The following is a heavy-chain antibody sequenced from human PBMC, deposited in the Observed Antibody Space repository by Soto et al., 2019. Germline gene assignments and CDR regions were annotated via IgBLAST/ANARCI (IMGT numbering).Heavy chain of an antibody. CDR2: ISWKSARI. Sequence: EVQLVESGGGLVQPGRSLRLSCTASGFTFDDYAMHWVRQGPGKGLEWVAGISWKSARIGYADSVRGRFTISRDNAKNSLYLQMNILRLEDTALYYCAKDIGLGYCSSSSCYFDSWGQGTLVTVSS. CDR1: GFTFDDYA. CDR3: AKDIGLGYCSSSSCYFDS. D-gene: IGHD2-2*01. J-gene: IGHJ4*02. V-gene: IGHV3-9*01.